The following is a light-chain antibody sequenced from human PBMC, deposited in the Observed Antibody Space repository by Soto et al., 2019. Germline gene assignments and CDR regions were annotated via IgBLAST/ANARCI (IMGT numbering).Light chain of an antibody. Sequence: QSALTQPRSVSGSPGQSVTISCTGTSSDVGTYDYVSWYQLHPGKAPKVVIYDVSQRPSGVPDRFSGSKSGNTASLTIPGLQGEDEADYYCCSYAGRSAYFVFGTGTKVTVL. V-gene: IGLV2-11*01. CDR1: SSDVGTYDY. CDR2: DVS. CDR3: CSYAGRSAYFV. J-gene: IGLJ1*01.